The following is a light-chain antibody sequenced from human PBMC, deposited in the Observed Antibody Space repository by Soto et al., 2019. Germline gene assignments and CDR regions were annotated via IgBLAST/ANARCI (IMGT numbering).Light chain of an antibody. Sequence: EIVLTQSPGTLSLSPGERATLSCRASQSVSSIYLAWYQHKPGQAPRLLIYGASSRATGIPDRFSGSGSGTDFTLTISRLEPEDFAVYYGQQYGSSSLTFGRGTTVEIK. J-gene: IGKJ1*01. CDR2: GAS. CDR1: QSVSSIY. CDR3: QQYGSSSLT. V-gene: IGKV3-20*01.